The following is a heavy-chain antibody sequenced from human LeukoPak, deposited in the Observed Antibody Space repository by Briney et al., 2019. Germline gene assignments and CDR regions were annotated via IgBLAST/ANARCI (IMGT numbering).Heavy chain of an antibody. J-gene: IGHJ4*02. CDR1: GGSINTNTYY. Sequence: SEALSLTCSVSGGSINTNTYYWSWIRQPPGKGLEWIGYIFYSGSTNYNPSLKSRVTISVDTSKNQFSLKVSSVTAADTAVYYCARGRRSDTSMVIVYFDYWGQGTLVTVSS. CDR3: ARGRRSDTSMVIVYFDY. CDR2: IFYSGST. D-gene: IGHD5-18*01. V-gene: IGHV4-61*01.